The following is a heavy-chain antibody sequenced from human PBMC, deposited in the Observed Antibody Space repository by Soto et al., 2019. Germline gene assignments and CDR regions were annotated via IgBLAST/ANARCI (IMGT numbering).Heavy chain of an antibody. CDR2: MWYDGTKE. D-gene: IGHD3-3*01. V-gene: IGHV3-33*01. CDR1: GFTFSSFG. J-gene: IGHJ4*02. CDR3: ARGSSNFGVVVSLDS. Sequence: QVQLVESGGGVVQPGGSLRLSCAASGFTFSSFGMHWVRQAPGKGLEWVAMMWYDGTKEYYADSVKGRFTISRDNSKNTLYMQMNSLRVEDTGVYYWARGSSNFGVVVSLDSWGQGTTVTVSS.